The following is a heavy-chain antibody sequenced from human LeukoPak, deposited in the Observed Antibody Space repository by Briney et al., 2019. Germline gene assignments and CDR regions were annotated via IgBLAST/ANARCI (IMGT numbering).Heavy chain of an antibody. CDR1: GFTFSSYS. CDR2: ISSSSSYI. CDR3: ASGTQLWLEVY. D-gene: IGHD5-18*01. Sequence: GGSLRLSCAASGFTFSSYSMNWVRQAPGKGREWVSSISSSSSYIYYADSVKGRFTISRDNAKNSLHLQMNSLRAEDTAVYYCASGTQLWLEVYWGQGTLVTVSS. J-gene: IGHJ4*02. V-gene: IGHV3-21*01.